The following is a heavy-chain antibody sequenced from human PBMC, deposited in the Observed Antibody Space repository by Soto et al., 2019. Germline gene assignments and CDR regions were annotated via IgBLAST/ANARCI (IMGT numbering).Heavy chain of an antibody. V-gene: IGHV4-39*01. CDR3: PIFGVVASGSGRIDY. CDR1: GGSISSSSYY. D-gene: IGHD3-3*01. Sequence: QLQLQESGPGLVKPSETLSLTCTVSGGSISSSSYYWGWIRQPPGKGLEWIGSIYYSGSTYYNPSLKRPVTISVDTSKNQFSLKLSSVTAADTAVYYCPIFGVVASGSGRIDYWGQGTLVTVSS. CDR2: IYYSGST. J-gene: IGHJ4*02.